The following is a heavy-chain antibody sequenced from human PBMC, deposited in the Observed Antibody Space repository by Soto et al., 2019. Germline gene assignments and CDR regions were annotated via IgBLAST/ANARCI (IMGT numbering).Heavy chain of an antibody. J-gene: IGHJ4*02. CDR2: MSYAGTYK. Sequence: GSLRLSCAVSGFTFSDYGMHWVRQAPGKGLEWVAVMSYAGTYKYYADSVKGRFTISRDLSGNTLFLQMNSLRLEDTAVYFCAKEMYPRTVLDSSSPWGDYWGQGTLVTVSS. CDR3: AKEMYPRTVLDSSSPWGDY. CDR1: GFTFSDYG. V-gene: IGHV3-30*18. D-gene: IGHD6-6*01.